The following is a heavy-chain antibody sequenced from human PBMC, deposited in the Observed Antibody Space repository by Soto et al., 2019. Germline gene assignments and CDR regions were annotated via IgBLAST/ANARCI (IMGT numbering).Heavy chain of an antibody. D-gene: IGHD3-22*01. Sequence: SVKVSCKASGGTFSSYTMSWVRQAPGQGLEWMGRIIPILGIANYAQKFQGRVTITADKSTSTAYMELSSLRSEDTAVYYCARESPYNDAAFDVWGQGTMVTVSS. CDR1: GGTFSSYT. CDR3: ARESPYNDAAFDV. CDR2: IIPILGIA. V-gene: IGHV1-69*04. J-gene: IGHJ3*01.